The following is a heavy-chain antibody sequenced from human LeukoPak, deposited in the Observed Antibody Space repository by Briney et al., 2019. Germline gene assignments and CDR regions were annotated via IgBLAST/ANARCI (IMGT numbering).Heavy chain of an antibody. J-gene: IGHJ3*02. CDR1: GYSLTNYW. CDR2: IFPGDSDT. Sequence: GESLKISGKASGYSLTNYWIGWVRQVPGKGLEWMGIIFPGDSDTKYSPSFEGQVTISADKSISTAYLQWSTLKASDTAIYYCARHMNDFRNGHYTEDAFDIWGQGTMVSVSS. D-gene: IGHD3-3*01. CDR3: ARHMNDFRNGHYTEDAFDI. V-gene: IGHV5-51*01.